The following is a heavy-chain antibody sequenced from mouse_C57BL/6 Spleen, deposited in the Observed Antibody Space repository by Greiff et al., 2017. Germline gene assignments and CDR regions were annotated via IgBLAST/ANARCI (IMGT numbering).Heavy chain of an antibody. CDR1: GYTFTSYW. CDR2: INPSNGGT. Sequence: VQLQQPGTELVKPGASVKLSCKASGYTFTSYWMHWVKQRPGQGLEWIGNINPSNGGTNYNEKFKSQATLTVDKSSSTAYMQLSSLTSEDSAVYYCASPLIYYYCSSCFDYWGQGTTLTVSS. J-gene: IGHJ2*01. D-gene: IGHD1-1*01. V-gene: IGHV1-53*01. CDR3: ASPLIYYYCSSCFDY.